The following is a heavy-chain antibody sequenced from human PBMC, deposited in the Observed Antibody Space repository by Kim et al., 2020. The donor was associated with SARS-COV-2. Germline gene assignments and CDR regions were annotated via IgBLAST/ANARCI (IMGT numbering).Heavy chain of an antibody. V-gene: IGHV3-9*01. D-gene: IGHD1-26*01. CDR2: ISWNSGSI. Sequence: GGSLRLSCAASGFTFDDYAMHWVRQAPGKGLEWVSGISWNSGSIGYADSVKGRFTISRDNAKNSLYLQMNSLRAEDTALYYCAKASHPWGLLGKYYFDYWGQGTLVTVSS. CDR3: AKASHPWGLLGKYYFDY. J-gene: IGHJ4*02. CDR1: GFTFDDYA.